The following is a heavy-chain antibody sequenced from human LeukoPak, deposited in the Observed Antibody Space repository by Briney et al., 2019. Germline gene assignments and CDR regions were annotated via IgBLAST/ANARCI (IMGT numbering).Heavy chain of an antibody. J-gene: IGHJ5*02. Sequence: GGSLRHSCVASGFIFSDYEMNWVRQAPGKGLEYISYISGSGNTMNYADSVKGRFIISRDNAKNSLHLQMNSLRVEDTAFYYCAGDRPGTTYGFAHWGQGTLVSVSS. V-gene: IGHV3-48*03. D-gene: IGHD1-14*01. CDR1: GFIFSDYE. CDR3: AGDRPGTTYGFAH. CDR2: ISGSGNTM.